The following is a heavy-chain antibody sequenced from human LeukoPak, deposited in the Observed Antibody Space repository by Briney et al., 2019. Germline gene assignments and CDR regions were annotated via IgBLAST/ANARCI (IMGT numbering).Heavy chain of an antibody. D-gene: IGHD2-15*01. Sequence: SETLSLTCTVSGYSISSGYYWGWIRQPPGKGLEWIGSIYHSGSTYYNPSLKSRVTISVDTSKNQFSLKLSSVTAADTAVYYCARQGGIADFDYWGQGTLVTVSS. V-gene: IGHV4-38-2*02. CDR3: ARQGGIADFDY. CDR2: IYHSGST. CDR1: GYSISSGYY. J-gene: IGHJ4*02.